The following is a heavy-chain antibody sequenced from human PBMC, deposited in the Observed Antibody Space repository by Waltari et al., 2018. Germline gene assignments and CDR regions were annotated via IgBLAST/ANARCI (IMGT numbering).Heavy chain of an antibody. J-gene: IGHJ4*02. Sequence: EVQLLESGGGLVQPGVSLRLSVDAFGFPFAPSAWSWVRQVPGKGPGWVSSMSDSGGDIYYADSVKGRFTISRDNSKDTVDLQMNSLRVEDTAVYYCAKDQSATTPRRWDYWGQGTVVSVSS. CDR2: MSDSGGDI. CDR1: GFPFAPSA. V-gene: IGHV3-23*01. CDR3: AKDQSATTPRRWDY. D-gene: IGHD1-1*01.